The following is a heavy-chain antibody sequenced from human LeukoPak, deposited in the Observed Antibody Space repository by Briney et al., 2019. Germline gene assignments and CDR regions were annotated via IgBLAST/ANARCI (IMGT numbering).Heavy chain of an antibody. D-gene: IGHD6-19*01. CDR2: IKQDGSEK. Sequence: PGGSLRLSCAASGFTFSSYAMHWVRQAPGKGLEWVANIKQDGSEKYYVDSVKGRFTISRDNAKNSLYLQMNSLRAEDTAVYYCAREAVAELDYWGQGTLVTVSS. V-gene: IGHV3-7*01. J-gene: IGHJ4*02. CDR3: AREAVAELDY. CDR1: GFTFSSYA.